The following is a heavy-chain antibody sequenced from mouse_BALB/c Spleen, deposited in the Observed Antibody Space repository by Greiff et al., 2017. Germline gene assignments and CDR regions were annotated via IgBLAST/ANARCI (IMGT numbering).Heavy chain of an antibody. CDR1: GFTFSSYA. D-gene: IGHD2-1*01. CDR3: ARGGFYYGNSYYAMDY. Sequence: EVMLVESGGGLVKPGGSLKLSCAASGFTFSSYAMSWVRQTPEKRLEWVASISSGGSTYYPDSVKGRFTISRDNARNILYLQMSSLRSEDTAMYYCARGGFYYGNSYYAMDYWGQGTSVTVSS. J-gene: IGHJ4*01. CDR2: ISSGGST. V-gene: IGHV5-6-5*01.